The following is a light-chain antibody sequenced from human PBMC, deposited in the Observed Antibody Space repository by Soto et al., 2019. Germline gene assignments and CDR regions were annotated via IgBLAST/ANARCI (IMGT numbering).Light chain of an antibody. Sequence: EVVLTQSPVTLSLSPGERATLSCRASQSFRGLLAWYQQKPGQAPRLLIYDAYNRATGIPPRFSGSGSGTDFTLTISSLEPEDSAVYYCQQRSNWPLTFGGGTKVDIK. CDR2: DAY. V-gene: IGKV3-11*01. CDR3: QQRSNWPLT. J-gene: IGKJ4*01. CDR1: QSFRGL.